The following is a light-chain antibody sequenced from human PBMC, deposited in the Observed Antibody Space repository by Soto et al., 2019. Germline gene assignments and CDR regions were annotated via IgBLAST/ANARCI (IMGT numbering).Light chain of an antibody. CDR1: QSVSSSY. CDR2: GAS. CDR3: QQYGSSTAT. V-gene: IGKV3-20*01. Sequence: EIVLTQSPGTLSSSPGERATLSCRASQSVSSSYLAWYQQKPGQAPRLLIYGASSRATGIPDRFSGRGSGTDFTLTISRLEPGDFAGDYCQQYGSSTATVGQGTKVEIK. J-gene: IGKJ1*01.